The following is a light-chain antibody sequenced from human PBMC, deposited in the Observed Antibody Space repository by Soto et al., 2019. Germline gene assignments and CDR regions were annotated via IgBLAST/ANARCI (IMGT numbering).Light chain of an antibody. CDR2: GAS. CDR1: QYVGTR. Sequence: EIVLTQSPATLSSSPGETATLSCRASQYVGTRLAWYQHKPGQAPRLLIYGASNRATGIPDRSSGSGSGTDFTLTISRLEPEDFAVYYCQQYGSSGTFGQGTKVDIK. CDR3: QQYGSSGT. V-gene: IGKV3-20*01. J-gene: IGKJ1*01.